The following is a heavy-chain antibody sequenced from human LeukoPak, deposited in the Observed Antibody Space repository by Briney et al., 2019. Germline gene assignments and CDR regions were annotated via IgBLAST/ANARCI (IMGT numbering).Heavy chain of an antibody. CDR2: IKQDGSEK. V-gene: IGHV3-7*01. CDR1: GFTFSSYW. J-gene: IGHJ3*02. D-gene: IGHD1-26*01. CDR3: ATRTLLGGSYHDAFDI. Sequence: PGGSLRLSCAASGFTFSSYWMSWVRQAPGKGLEWVANIKQDGSEKYYVDSVKGRFTISRDNAKNSLYLQMNSLRAEDTAVYYCATRTLLGGSYHDAFDIWGQGTMVTVSS.